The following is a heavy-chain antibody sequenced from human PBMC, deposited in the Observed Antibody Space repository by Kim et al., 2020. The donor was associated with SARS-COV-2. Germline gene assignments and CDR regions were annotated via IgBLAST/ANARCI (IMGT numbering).Heavy chain of an antibody. Sequence: ASVKVSCKASGYTFTSYYMHWVRQAPGQGLEWMGIINPSGGSTSYAQKFQGRVTMTRDTSTSTVYMELSSLRSEDTAVYYCARDLQVHYDFWSGYYYYYYMDVWGKGTTVTVSS. J-gene: IGHJ6*03. CDR3: ARDLQVHYDFWSGYYYYYYMDV. D-gene: IGHD3-3*01. V-gene: IGHV1-46*01. CDR2: INPSGGST. CDR1: GYTFTSYY.